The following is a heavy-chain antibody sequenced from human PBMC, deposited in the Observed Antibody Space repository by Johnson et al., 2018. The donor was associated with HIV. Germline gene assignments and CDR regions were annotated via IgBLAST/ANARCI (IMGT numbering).Heavy chain of an antibody. CDR3: ARDGQDRDDAFDI. J-gene: IGHJ3*02. Sequence: VQLVESGGGLVQPGGSLRLSCAASGFTVSSNYMSWVRQAPGKGLEWVSVIYSGGSTYYADSVKGRFTISRDNSKNTLYLQMNSLRAEDTALYYCARDGQDRDDAFDIWGQGTMVTVSS. V-gene: IGHV3-53*01. CDR2: IYSGGST. D-gene: IGHD3-22*01. CDR1: GFTVSSNY.